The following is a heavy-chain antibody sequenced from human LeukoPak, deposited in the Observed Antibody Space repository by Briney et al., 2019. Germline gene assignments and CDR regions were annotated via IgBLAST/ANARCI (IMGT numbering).Heavy chain of an antibody. V-gene: IGHV4-61*02. D-gene: IGHD2-15*01. CDR2: IYTSGST. CDR3: ARARLHVNWYFDL. J-gene: IGHJ2*01. CDR1: GGSISSGSYY. Sequence: PSETLSLTCTVSGGSISSGSYYWSWIRQPAGKGLEWIGRIYTSGSTNYDPSLKSRVTISVDTSKNQFSLKLSSVTAADTAVYYCARARLHVNWYFDLWGRGTLVTVSS.